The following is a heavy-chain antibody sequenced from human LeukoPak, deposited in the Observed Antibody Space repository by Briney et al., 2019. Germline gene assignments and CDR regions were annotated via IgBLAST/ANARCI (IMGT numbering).Heavy chain of an antibody. CDR3: ARENYYGSGSYYPFGY. J-gene: IGHJ4*02. CDR2: IIPIFGTA. Sequence: SVKVSCKASGGTFSSYAISWVRQAPGQGLEWMGGIIPIFGTANYAQKFQGRVTITADKSTSTAYMELSSLRSEDTAVYYCARENYYGSGSYYPFGYWGQGTLVTVSS. CDR1: GGTFSSYA. D-gene: IGHD3-10*01. V-gene: IGHV1-69*06.